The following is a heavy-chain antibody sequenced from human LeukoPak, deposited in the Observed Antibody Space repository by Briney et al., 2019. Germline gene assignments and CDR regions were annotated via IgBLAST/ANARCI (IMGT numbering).Heavy chain of an antibody. CDR1: GFTVSSNY. D-gene: IGHD6-13*01. Sequence: GGSLRLSCAASGFTVSSNYMSWVRQAPGKGLEWVSFIYSGGSTYYADSVKGRFTISRDNSKNTLYLQMNSLRAEDTAVYYCAREGSWSRRYYFDYWGQGTLVTVSS. J-gene: IGHJ4*02. V-gene: IGHV3-53*01. CDR2: IYSGGST. CDR3: AREGSWSRRYYFDY.